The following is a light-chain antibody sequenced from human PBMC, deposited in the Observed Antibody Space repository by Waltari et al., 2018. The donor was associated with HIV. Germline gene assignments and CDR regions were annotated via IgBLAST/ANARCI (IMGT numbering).Light chain of an antibody. Sequence: QSVLTQPPSASGTPGQRVTISCSGSSSNIGSNYVYWYQQLPGTAPKLLIYTDNKRPSGVPDRFSGSKSGTSASLAISGLRSDDEADYYCATWDDSLSVYVFATGTKVTVL. V-gene: IGLV1-47*01. CDR1: SSNIGSNY. CDR2: TDN. J-gene: IGLJ1*01. CDR3: ATWDDSLSVYV.